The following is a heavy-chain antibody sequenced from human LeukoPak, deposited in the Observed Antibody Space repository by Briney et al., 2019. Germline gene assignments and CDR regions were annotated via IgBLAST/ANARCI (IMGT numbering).Heavy chain of an antibody. D-gene: IGHD6-13*01. CDR2: VTGGGGTT. CDR3: AKVQGSSWYDIFGLDV. CDR1: GFTFRSYA. Sequence: GGSLTLSCAASGFTFRSYAMSWVRQAPGKGLEWVSTVTGGGGTTYYADSVKGRFTISRDNSKNTVYLQLNSLRAADTAVYYCAKVQGSSWYDIFGLDVWGQGTTVTVSS. V-gene: IGHV3-23*01. J-gene: IGHJ6*02.